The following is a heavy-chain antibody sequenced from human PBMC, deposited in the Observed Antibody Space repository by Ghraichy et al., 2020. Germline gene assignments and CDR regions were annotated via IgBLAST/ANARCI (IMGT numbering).Heavy chain of an antibody. J-gene: IGHJ5*02. D-gene: IGHD5-12*01. V-gene: IGHV3-49*03. CDR1: GFAFGNYA. Sequence: GESLNISCTTFGFAFGNYAMSWFRQAPGKGLEWVGFIRSKTFGATAEYAASVRGRFIISRDDSKNTAYLQMNSLKTDDTAVYYCSRDWLGDLWGQGTLVTVSS. CDR2: IRSKTFGATA. CDR3: SRDWLGDL.